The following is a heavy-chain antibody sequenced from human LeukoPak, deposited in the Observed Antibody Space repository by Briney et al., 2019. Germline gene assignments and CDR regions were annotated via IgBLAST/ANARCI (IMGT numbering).Heavy chain of an antibody. J-gene: IGHJ4*02. Sequence: SETLSLTCAVYGVSFNTYYWSWIRQPPGKGLEWIGEINHSGSTNYNPSLKSRVTISMDKSKNQLSLKLNFVTAADTAVYYCARDWGGYTYSHDCWGQGTLVTVSS. CDR1: GVSFNTYY. CDR3: ARDWGGYTYSHDC. CDR2: INHSGST. D-gene: IGHD5-18*01. V-gene: IGHV4-34*01.